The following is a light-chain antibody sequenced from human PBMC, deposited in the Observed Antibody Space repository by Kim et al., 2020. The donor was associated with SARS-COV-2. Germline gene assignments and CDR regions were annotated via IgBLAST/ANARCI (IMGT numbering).Light chain of an antibody. CDR1: HSVSSSY. Sequence: PGESATFSCRASHSVSSSYSAWYQQKPGQAPRLLIYDASTRATGIPDRFSGSGSGTDFTLTISRLEPEDFAVYYCQQYGSSPQTFGQGTKVDIK. CDR2: DAS. CDR3: QQYGSSPQT. V-gene: IGKV3-20*01. J-gene: IGKJ1*01.